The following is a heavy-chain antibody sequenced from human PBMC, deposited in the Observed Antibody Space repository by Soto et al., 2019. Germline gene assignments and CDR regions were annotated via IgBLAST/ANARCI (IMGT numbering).Heavy chain of an antibody. J-gene: IGHJ4*02. CDR1: GGSFSGYY. Sequence: SETLSLTCAVYGGSFSGYYWSWIRQPPGKGLEWIGEINHRGSTNYNPSLQSRVTISVDTSNNQFSLKLTSVTAADTSVYYCARHGGKLGITGTMGNFDYWGQGSLVTVSS. V-gene: IGHV4-34*01. CDR2: INHRGST. D-gene: IGHD1-20*01. CDR3: ARHGGKLGITGTMGNFDY.